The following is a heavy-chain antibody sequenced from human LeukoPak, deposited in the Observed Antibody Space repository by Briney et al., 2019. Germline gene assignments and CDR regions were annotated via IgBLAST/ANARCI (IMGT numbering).Heavy chain of an antibody. CDR3: AKAGYYDSNNYYSSRSAWFDP. Sequence: GGSLRLSCAASGFTFSSYAMNWVRQAPGKGLEWVSAISGSGGSTYYADSVKGRFTISRDNSKNMLYLQMNSLRAEDTAVYYCAKAGYYDSNNYYSSRSAWFDPWGQGTLVTVSS. V-gene: IGHV3-23*01. J-gene: IGHJ5*02. CDR2: ISGSGGST. CDR1: GFTFSSYA. D-gene: IGHD3-22*01.